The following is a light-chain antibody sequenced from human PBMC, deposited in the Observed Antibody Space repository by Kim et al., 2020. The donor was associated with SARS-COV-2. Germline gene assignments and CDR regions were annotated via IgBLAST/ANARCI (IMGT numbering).Light chain of an antibody. J-gene: IGLJ3*02. CDR2: GNT. CDR1: SSNIGAGYD. Sequence: RYTISGAGSSSNIGAGYDVHWYQQLPGTAPKLLIYGNTNRPSGVPDRFSGSKSGTSASLAITGLQAEDEADYYCQSYDSSLSVWVFGGGTQLTVL. V-gene: IGLV1-40*01. CDR3: QSYDSSLSVWV.